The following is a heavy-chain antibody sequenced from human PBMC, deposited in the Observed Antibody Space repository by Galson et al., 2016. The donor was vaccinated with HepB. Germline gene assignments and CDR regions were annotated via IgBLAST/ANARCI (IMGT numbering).Heavy chain of an antibody. V-gene: IGHV1-46*04. CDR2: INTNTGIT. Sequence: SVKVSCKASAYSFTDYYIHWVRQAPGQGLEWMGIINTNTGITSSPQRLRGRVTMTSDTSTSTVYMELSSLRSDDTAVYFCARWTTKGQTKMEGVVRAGMDVWGQGTPVTVSS. CDR1: AYSFTDYY. CDR3: ARWTTKGQTKMEGVVRAGMDV. D-gene: IGHD6-6*01. J-gene: IGHJ6*02.